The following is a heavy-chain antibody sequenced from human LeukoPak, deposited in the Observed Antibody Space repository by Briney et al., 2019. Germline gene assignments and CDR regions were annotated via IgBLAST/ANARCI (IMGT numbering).Heavy chain of an antibody. CDR3: ARAPYCSGGSCYSKIFDY. D-gene: IGHD2-15*01. Sequence: SETLSLTCTVSGGSISSYYWSWVRQPPGKGLEWIGYIYYSGSTNYNPSLMSRVTISVDTSKNQFSLKLSSVTAADTAVYYCARAPYCSGGSCYSKIFDYWGQGTLVTVSS. CDR1: GGSISSYY. V-gene: IGHV4-59*01. CDR2: IYYSGST. J-gene: IGHJ4*02.